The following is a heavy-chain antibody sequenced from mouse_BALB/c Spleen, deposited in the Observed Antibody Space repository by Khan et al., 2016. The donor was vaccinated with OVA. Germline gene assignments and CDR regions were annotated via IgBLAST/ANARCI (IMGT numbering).Heavy chain of an antibody. D-gene: IGHD2-10*01. CDR1: GFSLTNYG. J-gene: IGHJ4*01. CDR3: ARQPYYHYYIMDY. V-gene: IGHV2-6-1*01. Sequence: VELVESGPGLVAPSQSLSITCTISGFSLTNYGVHWVRQPPGKGLEWLVVIWSDGSINYNSALKSRLSISKDNSKSQVCLKMNSLQTDDTAMYYGARQPYYHYYIMDYGGQGTSVTVSS. CDR2: IWSDGSI.